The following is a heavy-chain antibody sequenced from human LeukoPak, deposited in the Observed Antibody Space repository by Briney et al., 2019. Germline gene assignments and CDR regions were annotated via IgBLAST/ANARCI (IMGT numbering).Heavy chain of an antibody. CDR1: GGFISSYY. CDR3: ARTYCSGGSCHFDY. D-gene: IGHD2-15*01. V-gene: IGHV4-59*08. Sequence: PSATLSLTWAVSGGFISSYYWSWIRQPPGKGQGWVGFIYYSGNTDSNPSLKSRVTISVDTSKNQFSLKLSSVTAADTAVYYCARTYCSGGSCHFDYWGQGTLVTVSS. J-gene: IGHJ4*02. CDR2: IYYSGNT.